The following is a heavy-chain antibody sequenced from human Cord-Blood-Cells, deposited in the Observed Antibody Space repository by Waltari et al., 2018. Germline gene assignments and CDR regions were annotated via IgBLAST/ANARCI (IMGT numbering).Heavy chain of an antibody. CDR3: ARGDIVVVPAALIYYYYGMDV. CDR2: IYYSGST. CDR1: GGPISLGGAY. J-gene: IGHJ6*02. Sequence: QVQLQESGPGLVQPSQTLSLTCPVSGGPISLGGAYWRLTHQHPRKGLEWIGYIYYSGSTYYNPSLKSRCTISVDTSKNQFSLKLSSVTAADTAVYYCARGDIVVVPAALIYYYYGMDVWGQGTTVTVSS. V-gene: IGHV4-31*03. D-gene: IGHD2-2*01.